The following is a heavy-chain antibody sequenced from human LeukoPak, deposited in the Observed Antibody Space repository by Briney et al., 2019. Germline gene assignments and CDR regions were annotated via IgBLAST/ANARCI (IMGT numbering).Heavy chain of an antibody. D-gene: IGHD1-26*01. CDR3: ARDVSSGDLYYGMDV. Sequence: ASVKTTCKASGYTFTSHYMHWVRQHPEQRLDQIGIINHSGGSTSYAQKFQGRVTMTRDTSTSTVYMELSSLRSEDTAVYYCARDVSSGDLYYGMDVWGQGTTVTVSS. CDR1: GYTFTSHY. CDR2: INHSGGST. J-gene: IGHJ6*02. V-gene: IGHV1-46*01.